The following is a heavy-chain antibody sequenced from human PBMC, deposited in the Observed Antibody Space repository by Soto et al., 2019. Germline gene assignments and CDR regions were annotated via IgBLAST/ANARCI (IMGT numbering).Heavy chain of an antibody. Sequence: QLRLQESGPGLVKPSETLSLTCTVSGASISSGSYHWGWIRQPPGKGLEWISRIYYSGTTYYKPSLTSRVTISVDTSQNQFSLPLSHLIDEVTAIYYCATHQPWVSGQPCQHWGQGTQVTVSS. J-gene: IGHJ1*01. D-gene: IGHD2-15*01. CDR2: IYYSGTT. CDR3: ATHQPWVSGQPCQH. V-gene: IGHV4-39*01. CDR1: GASISSGSYH.